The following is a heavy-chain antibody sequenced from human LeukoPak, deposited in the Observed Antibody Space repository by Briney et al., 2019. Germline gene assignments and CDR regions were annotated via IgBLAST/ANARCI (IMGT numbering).Heavy chain of an antibody. Sequence: ASVKVSCKVSGGTFNNFALSWVRQAPGQGLEWVGGNIRVSGTTKYAQNLQGRVKVTADGSTSTAYMEMSSLRSEDTAIYYCGLGRHYYDSSGYHEYFQHWGQGTLVTASS. CDR1: GGTFNNFA. J-gene: IGHJ1*01. V-gene: IGHV1-69*13. CDR2: NIRVSGTT. D-gene: IGHD3-22*01. CDR3: GLGRHYYDSSGYHEYFQH.